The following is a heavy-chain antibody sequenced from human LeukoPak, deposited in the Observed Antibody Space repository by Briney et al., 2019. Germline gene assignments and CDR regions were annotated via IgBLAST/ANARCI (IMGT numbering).Heavy chain of an antibody. Sequence: SETLSLTCAVYGGSFSDYDWSWIRQPPGKGLEWIGEINHSGSTKYNPSLKSRVTISQDSSKNQFYLELTSVTAADTAVYYCAKDPSADYYDSSGFHYWGQGTLVTVSS. CDR3: AKDPSADYYDSSGFHY. D-gene: IGHD3-22*01. CDR1: GGSFSDYD. J-gene: IGHJ4*02. CDR2: INHSGST. V-gene: IGHV4-34*01.